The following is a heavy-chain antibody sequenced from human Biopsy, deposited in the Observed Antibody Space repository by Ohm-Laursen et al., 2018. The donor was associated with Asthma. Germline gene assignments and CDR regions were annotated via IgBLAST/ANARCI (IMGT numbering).Heavy chain of an antibody. Sequence: TLSLTCTVSGASIKTDDHYWSSLRQPPGKGLEWIGFIHYSGSTSYNPSLKGGVTISVDTSKNQFSLKLSSVTAADTAVYYCARASVAASSNWFDPWGQGTLVTVSS. D-gene: IGHD6-19*01. CDR2: IHYSGST. CDR1: GASIKTDDHY. J-gene: IGHJ5*02. V-gene: IGHV4-30-4*01. CDR3: ARASVAASSNWFDP.